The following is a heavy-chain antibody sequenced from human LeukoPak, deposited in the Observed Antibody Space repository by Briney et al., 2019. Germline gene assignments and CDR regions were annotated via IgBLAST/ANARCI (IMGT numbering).Heavy chain of an antibody. D-gene: IGHD3-22*01. Sequence: ASVKVSCKASGGTFSSYAISWVRQAPGQGLEWMGRIIPILGIANYAQKFQGRVTITADKSTSTAYMELSSLRSEDTAVYYCARDRSPYYYDSSGFDYRGQGTLVTVSS. CDR3: ARDRSPYYYDSSGFDY. CDR1: GGTFSSYA. CDR2: IIPILGIA. V-gene: IGHV1-69*04. J-gene: IGHJ4*02.